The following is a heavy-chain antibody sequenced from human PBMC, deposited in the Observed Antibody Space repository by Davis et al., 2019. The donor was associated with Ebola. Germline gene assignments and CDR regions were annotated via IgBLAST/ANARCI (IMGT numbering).Heavy chain of an antibody. Sequence: SVKVSCKASGYTFTSYGISWVRQAPGQGLEWMGGIIPIFGTANYAQKFQGRVTITADESTRTVYLELSSLRSEDTAVYYCARVQTGYYFDSSDSPSWFAPWGQGTLVTVSS. J-gene: IGHJ5*02. CDR2: IIPIFGTA. D-gene: IGHD3-22*01. CDR3: ARVQTGYYFDSSDSPSWFAP. V-gene: IGHV1-69*13. CDR1: GYTFTSYG.